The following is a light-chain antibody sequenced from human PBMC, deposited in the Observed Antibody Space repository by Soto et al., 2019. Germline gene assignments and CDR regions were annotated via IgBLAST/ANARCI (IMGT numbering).Light chain of an antibody. J-gene: IGLJ1*01. CDR1: SSDVGGSSH. V-gene: IGLV2-14*01. Sequence: QSALTQTASVSGSPGQSITISCTGTSSDVGGSSHVSWYQQHPGKAPKLIIYEVSNRPSGVSNRLSGSKSGNTASLTISGLQAEDEADYYCCSYTNRNTFVFGTGTKLTVL. CDR3: CSYTNRNTFV. CDR2: EVS.